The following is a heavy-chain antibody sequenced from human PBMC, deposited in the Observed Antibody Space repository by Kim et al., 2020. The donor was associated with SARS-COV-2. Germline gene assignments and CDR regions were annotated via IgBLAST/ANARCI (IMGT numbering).Heavy chain of an antibody. J-gene: IGHJ4*01. Sequence: GGSLRLSCAASGFTVGNNAMSWVRQAPGRGLEWVSTIRASSETTYYAASVDGRFTISRDSSRHTLYLQLYSLRADDTAVFYCAKDRGGSSLPVFDSW. CDR2: IRASSETT. CDR3: AKDRGGSSLPVFDS. V-gene: IGHV3-23*01. D-gene: IGHD2-15*01. CDR1: GFTVGNNA.